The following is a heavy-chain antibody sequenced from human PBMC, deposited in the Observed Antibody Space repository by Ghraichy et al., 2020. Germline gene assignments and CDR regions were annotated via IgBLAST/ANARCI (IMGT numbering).Heavy chain of an antibody. CDR1: GGSISSYY. D-gene: IGHD2-2*03. CDR2: IYDSGST. J-gene: IGHJ5*02. Sequence: SETLSLTCSVSGGSISSYYWSWIRQPPGKGLEWIGYIYDSGSTSYNPSLKSRATISVDTSKNQFSLKLSSVTAADTAVYYCAREYLDSFRWFDPWGQGTLVTVSS. V-gene: IGHV4-59*01. CDR3: AREYLDSFRWFDP.